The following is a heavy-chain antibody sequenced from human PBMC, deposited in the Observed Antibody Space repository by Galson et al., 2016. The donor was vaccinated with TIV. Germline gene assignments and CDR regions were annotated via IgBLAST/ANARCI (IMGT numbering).Heavy chain of an antibody. J-gene: IGHJ4*02. D-gene: IGHD3-22*01. CDR1: GYTFTAYY. V-gene: IGHV1-2*02. CDR3: AQAFYYDSSAYYFHF. CDR2: IDPDSGHT. Sequence: QSGAEVKKPGASVKVSCKASGYTFTAYYLHWVRQAPGQGLEWMGWIDPDSGHTNYAQKFQGRVTMTSDTSISTAYMELSGLTSDDTAVYYCAQAFYYDSSAYYFHFWGQGTLVSVSS.